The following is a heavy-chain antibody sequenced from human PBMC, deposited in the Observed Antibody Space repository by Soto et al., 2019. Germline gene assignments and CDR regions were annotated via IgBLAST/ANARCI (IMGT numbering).Heavy chain of an antibody. CDR1: GGSVSSGSYC. V-gene: IGHV4-61*01. D-gene: IGHD6-19*01. Sequence: LETLSLTCTVSGGSVSSGSYCRSLIRQPPGKGLEWIGYIYYSGGTNYNPSLKSRVTISVDTSKNQFSLKLSSVTAADTAVYYCARVSGWYEYGAFDIWGQGTMVTVSS. J-gene: IGHJ3*02. CDR3: ARVSGWYEYGAFDI. CDR2: IYYSGGT.